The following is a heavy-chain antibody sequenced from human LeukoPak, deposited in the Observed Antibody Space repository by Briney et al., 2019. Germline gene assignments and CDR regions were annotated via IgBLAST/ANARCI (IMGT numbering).Heavy chain of an antibody. V-gene: IGHV3-33*01. CDR3: TRCGIFGATYSADY. CDR2: VWFDGGNK. J-gene: IGHJ4*02. Sequence: PGGSLGLSCEASGFRFSDYGINWVRQAPGKGPEWVAVVWFDGGNKYYADSVKGRFTISRDNSRNMVYLQMNSLRVDDTAMYYCTRCGIFGATYSADYWGQGALVTVSS. D-gene: IGHD1-26*01. CDR1: GFRFSDYG.